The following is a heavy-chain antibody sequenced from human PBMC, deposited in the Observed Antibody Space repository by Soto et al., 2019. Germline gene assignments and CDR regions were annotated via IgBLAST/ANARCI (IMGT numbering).Heavy chain of an antibody. CDR2: TYFRSRWYN. D-gene: IGHD5-12*01. CDR3: ARFLFSVYSNYYYYMDF. V-gene: IGHV6-1*01. J-gene: IGHJ6*03. Sequence: PSQTLSLTCAISGDSVSSNTAAWHWFRQSTTRGLGWLGRTYFRSRWYNDYAVSVKSRITINADTSKNQFSLHLNSVSPEDTAVYYCARFLFSVYSNYYYYMDFWCKGTTVTVSS. CDR1: GDSVSSNTAA.